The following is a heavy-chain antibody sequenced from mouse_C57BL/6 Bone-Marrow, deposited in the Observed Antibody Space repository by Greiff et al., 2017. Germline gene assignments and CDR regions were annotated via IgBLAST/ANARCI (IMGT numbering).Heavy chain of an antibody. Sequence: EVMLVESEGGLVQPGSSMKLSCTASGFTFSDYYMAWVRQVPEKGLEWVANINYDGSSTYYLDSLKSRFIISRDNAKNILYLQMSSLKSEDTATYYCARDDSHYGGFFAYWGQGTLVTVSA. CDR3: ARDDSHYGGFFAY. J-gene: IGHJ3*01. CDR1: GFTFSDYY. V-gene: IGHV5-16*01. D-gene: IGHD1-1*01. CDR2: INYDGSST.